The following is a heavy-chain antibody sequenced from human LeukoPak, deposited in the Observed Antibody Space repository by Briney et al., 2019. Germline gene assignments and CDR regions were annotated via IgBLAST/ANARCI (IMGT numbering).Heavy chain of an antibody. CDR2: INSDGSST. V-gene: IGHV3-74*01. D-gene: IGHD3-9*01. CDR1: GFTFSSYW. CDR3: AKDQDILTGYNDY. J-gene: IGHJ4*02. Sequence: HSGGSLRLSCAASGFTFSSYWMHWVRQAPGKGLVWVSRINSDGSSTSYADSVKGRFTISRDNSKNTLYLQMNSLRAEDTAVYYCAKDQDILTGYNDYWGQGTLVTVSS.